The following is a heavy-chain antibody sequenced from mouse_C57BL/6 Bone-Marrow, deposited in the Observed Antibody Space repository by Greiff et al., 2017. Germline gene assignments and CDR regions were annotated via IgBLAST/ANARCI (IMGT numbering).Heavy chain of an antibody. CDR1: GYAFTNYL. J-gene: IGHJ1*03. V-gene: IGHV1-54*01. Sequence: VQLQQSGAELVRPGTSVKVSCKASGYAFTNYLIEWVKQRPGQGLEWIGVINPGSGGTNYNEKFKGKATLTADKSSSTAYMQLSSLTSEDSAVYFCARNSYGYFDVWGTGTTVTVSS. CDR2: INPGSGGT. CDR3: ARNSYGYFDV.